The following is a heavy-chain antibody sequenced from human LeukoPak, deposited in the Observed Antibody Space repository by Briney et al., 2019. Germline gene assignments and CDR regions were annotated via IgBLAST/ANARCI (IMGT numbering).Heavy chain of an antibody. D-gene: IGHD6-19*01. CDR1: GFTFSSDW. CDR3: ARLGSGWDDAFDI. J-gene: IGHJ3*02. V-gene: IGHV3-7*01. Sequence: GGSLRLSCAASGFTFSSDWMSWVRQAPGKGVGRGANIKHDGGENYYVVSVKGRFTISRDNAKNSLYLQTNSLRAEYTAVYYCARLGSGWDDAFDIWGQGTMVTVSS. CDR2: IKHDGGEN.